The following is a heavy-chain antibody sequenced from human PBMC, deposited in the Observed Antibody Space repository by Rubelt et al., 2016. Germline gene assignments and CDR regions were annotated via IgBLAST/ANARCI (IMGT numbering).Heavy chain of an antibody. Sequence: QVHLQQWGAGLLKPSETLSLTCAVHGGSLSGYYWAWIRQAPGKGLEWIGEINPSGSTNYNPSLKSRVTISVDTSKNQFSLGLGAVNAADTAVYHGARGSGADGVVIEAGYWGQGTPVTVSS. J-gene: IGHJ4*02. CDR1: GGSLSGYY. CDR3: ARGSGADGVVIEAGY. CDR2: INPSGST. D-gene: IGHD3-3*01. V-gene: IGHV4-34*02.